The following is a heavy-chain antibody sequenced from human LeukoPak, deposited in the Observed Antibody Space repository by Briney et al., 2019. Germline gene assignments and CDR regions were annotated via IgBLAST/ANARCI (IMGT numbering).Heavy chain of an antibody. J-gene: IGHJ4*02. V-gene: IGHV1-2*02. CDR2: INPHSGDT. CDR1: GYLVAGFY. Sequence: ASVKVSYKTSGYLVAGFYIHWVRQVPGQGLEWMGWINPHSGDTKSAPKFQGRVAMTRVTSINTAYMEVSGLTPDDTAIYYCAKRGGALSHWGQGTPVTVSS. CDR3: AKRGGALSH. D-gene: IGHD2-21*01.